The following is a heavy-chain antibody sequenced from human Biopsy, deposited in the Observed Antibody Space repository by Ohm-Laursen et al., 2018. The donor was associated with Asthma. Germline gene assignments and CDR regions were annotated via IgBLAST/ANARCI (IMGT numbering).Heavy chain of an antibody. D-gene: IGHD5-12*01. V-gene: IGHV3-30*18. Sequence: SLRLSCTASGFMFRSFGMHWVRQAPGKGLEWVAVISYDGNHKFYEDSVKGRFTISRDNSKNTRYLQMNSLRTEDTAVYYCAKRRGYSGHDNDYWGQGALVTVSS. CDR2: ISYDGNHK. J-gene: IGHJ4*02. CDR1: GFMFRSFG. CDR3: AKRRGYSGHDNDY.